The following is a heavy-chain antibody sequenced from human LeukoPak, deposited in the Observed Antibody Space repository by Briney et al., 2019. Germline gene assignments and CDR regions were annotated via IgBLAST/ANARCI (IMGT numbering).Heavy chain of an antibody. Sequence: GRSLRLSCAASGFTFSSYGMSWVRQAPGKGLEWVSAISGSGGSTYYADSVKGRFTISRDNSKNTLYLQMNSLRAEDTAVYYCAKGGARKDSISYFDYWGQRTLVTVSS. CDR3: AKGGARKDSISYFDY. CDR1: GFTFSSYG. V-gene: IGHV3-23*01. D-gene: IGHD5-12*01. J-gene: IGHJ4*02. CDR2: ISGSGGST.